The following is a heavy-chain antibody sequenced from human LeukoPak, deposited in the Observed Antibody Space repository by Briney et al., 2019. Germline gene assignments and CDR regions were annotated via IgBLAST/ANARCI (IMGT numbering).Heavy chain of an antibody. Sequence: PSETLSLTCTVSGGSISSYYWSWIRQPPGKGLEWIGYIYYSGSTNYNPSLKSRVTISVDTSKNQFSLKLSSVTAADTAVYYCARDSDYGGKRGYYYYGMDVWGQGTTVTVSS. D-gene: IGHD4-23*01. CDR1: GGSISSYY. CDR2: IYYSGST. J-gene: IGHJ6*02. CDR3: ARDSDYGGKRGYYYYGMDV. V-gene: IGHV4-59*01.